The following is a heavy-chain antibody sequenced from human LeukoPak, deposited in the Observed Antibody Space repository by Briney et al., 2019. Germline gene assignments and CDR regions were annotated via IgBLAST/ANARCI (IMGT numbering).Heavy chain of an antibody. J-gene: IGHJ5*02. CDR3: ARGLEWLTRRHTWFDP. Sequence: ASVKVSCKASSYTFTNYAFTWVRQAPGQGLEWMGWISAYNGNTNYAQKLQGRVTMTTDTSTSTAYMELRSLRSDDTAVYYCARGLEWLTRRHTWFDPWGQGTLVAVSS. CDR1: SYTFTNYA. D-gene: IGHD3-3*01. CDR2: ISAYNGNT. V-gene: IGHV1-18*01.